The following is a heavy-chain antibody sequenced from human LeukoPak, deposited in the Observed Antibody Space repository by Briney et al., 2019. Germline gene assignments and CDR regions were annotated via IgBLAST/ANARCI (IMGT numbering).Heavy chain of an antibody. CDR1: GGSISSYY. CDR2: IYYSGST. V-gene: IGHV4-59*01. Sequence: SKTLSLTCTVSGGSISSYYWSWIRQPPGKGLEWIGYIYYSGSTNYNPSLKSRVTISVDTSKNQFSLKLSSVTAADTAVYYCARDERTWFDPWGQGTLVTVSS. CDR3: ARDERTWFDP. J-gene: IGHJ5*02.